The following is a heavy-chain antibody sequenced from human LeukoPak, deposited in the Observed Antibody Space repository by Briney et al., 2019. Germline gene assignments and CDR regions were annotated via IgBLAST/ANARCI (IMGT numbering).Heavy chain of an antibody. CDR1: GGSISSGGYY. D-gene: IGHD2-21*01. CDR3: ARGGGHIGQVGDFDY. J-gene: IGHJ4*02. V-gene: IGHV4-61*08. CDR2: IYYSGST. Sequence: PSETLSLTCTVSGGSISSGGYYWSWIRQPPGKGLEWIGYIYYSGSTNYNPSLKSRVTISVDTSKNQFSLKLTSVTAADTAVYYCARGGGHIGQVGDFDYWGQGTLVTVSS.